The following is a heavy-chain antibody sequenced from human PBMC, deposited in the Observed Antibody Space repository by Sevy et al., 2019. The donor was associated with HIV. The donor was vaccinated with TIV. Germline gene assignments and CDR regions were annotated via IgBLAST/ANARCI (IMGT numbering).Heavy chain of an antibody. CDR1: GFTFSSYS. CDR2: ISSSSSDI. J-gene: IGHJ6*02. CDR3: AREGIAAAGTNPYYYYGMDV. Sequence: GGSLRLSYAASGFTFSSYSMNWVRQAPGKGLEWVSSISSSSSDIYYADSVKGRFTISRDNAKNSLYLQMNSLRAEDTAVYYCAREGIAAAGTNPYYYYGMDVWGQGTTVTVSS. D-gene: IGHD6-13*01. V-gene: IGHV3-21*01.